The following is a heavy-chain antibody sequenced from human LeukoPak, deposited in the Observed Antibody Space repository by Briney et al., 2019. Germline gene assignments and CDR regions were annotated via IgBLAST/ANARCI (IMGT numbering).Heavy chain of an antibody. D-gene: IGHD4-17*01. J-gene: IGHJ4*02. CDR3: AKGTDYDYFDY. CDR2: ISGSGGST. CDR1: GFTVSSNY. Sequence: GGSLRLSCAASGFTVSSNYMSWVRQAPGKGLEWVSAISGSGGSTYYADSVKGRFTISRDNSKNTLYLQMNSLRAEDTAVYYCAKGTDYDYFDYWGQGTLVTVSS. V-gene: IGHV3-23*01.